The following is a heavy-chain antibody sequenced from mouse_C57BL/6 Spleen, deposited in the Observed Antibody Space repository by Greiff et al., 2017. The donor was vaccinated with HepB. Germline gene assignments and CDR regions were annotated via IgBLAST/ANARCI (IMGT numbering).Heavy chain of an antibody. J-gene: IGHJ2*01. CDR2: ISGGGGNT. CDR1: GFTFSSYT. Sequence: EVKLMESGGGLVKPGGSLKLSCAASGFTFSSYTMSWVRQTPEQRLEWVATISGGGGNTYYPDSVKGRFTISRDNAKNTLYLQMSSLRSEDTALYYCARNPVDYWGQGTTLTVSS. V-gene: IGHV5-9*01. CDR3: ARNPVDY.